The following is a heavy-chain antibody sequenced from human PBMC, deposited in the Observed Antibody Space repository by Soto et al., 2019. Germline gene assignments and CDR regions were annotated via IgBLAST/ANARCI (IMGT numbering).Heavy chain of an antibody. CDR1: GYTLTELS. Sequence: QVQLVQSGAEVKKPGASVKVSCKVSGYTLTELSMHWVRQAPGKGLEWMGGFDPEDGETIYAQKFQGRVTMTEDTXTXXAYMELSSLRSEDTAVYYCATLRYNSSWYGAWFDPWGQGTLVTVSS. D-gene: IGHD6-13*01. J-gene: IGHJ5*02. V-gene: IGHV1-24*01. CDR3: ATLRYNSSWYGAWFDP. CDR2: FDPEDGET.